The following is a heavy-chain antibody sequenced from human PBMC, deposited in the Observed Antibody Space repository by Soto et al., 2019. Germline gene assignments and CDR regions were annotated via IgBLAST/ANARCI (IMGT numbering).Heavy chain of an antibody. CDR2: ISAYDDNT. CDR1: GYRFTSYG. J-gene: IGHJ6*02. CDR3: ARGGYYDSSGSRNYHYYGMNV. V-gene: IGHV1-18*01. D-gene: IGHD3-22*01. Sequence: GASVKVSCKASGYRFTSYGISWVRQEPGQGLEWLGWISAYDDNTKYAKTLQGRVSMSTDTSTNTAYMELRSLRSDDTAMYYCARGGYYDSSGSRNYHYYGMNVWGQGTTVIVSS.